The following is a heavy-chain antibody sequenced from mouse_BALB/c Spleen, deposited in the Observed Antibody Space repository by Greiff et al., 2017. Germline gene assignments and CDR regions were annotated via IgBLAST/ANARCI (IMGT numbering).Heavy chain of an antibody. CDR2: ISTYYGDA. Sequence: VKLMESGAELVRPGVSVKISCKGSGYTFTDYAMHWVKQSHAKSLEWIGVISTYYGDASYNQKFKGKATMTVDKSSSTAYMELARLTSEDSAIYYCAREVLNGMDYWGQGTSVTVSS. CDR3: AREVLNGMDY. J-gene: IGHJ4*01. CDR1: GYTFTDYA. V-gene: IGHV1S137*01.